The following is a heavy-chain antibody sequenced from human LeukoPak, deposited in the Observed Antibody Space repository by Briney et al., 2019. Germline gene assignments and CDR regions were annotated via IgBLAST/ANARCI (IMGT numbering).Heavy chain of an antibody. J-gene: IGHJ6*02. CDR2: IYYRGST. D-gene: IGHD3-3*01. V-gene: IGHV4-59*08. CDR1: GGSISSNY. CDR3: ARQNYDEVNYYYYGLDV. Sequence: SETLSLTCTVSGGSISSNYWSWIRQTPGKGLEWIGYIYYRGSTDYNPSLKSRVTISVDTSKNQFSLKLSSVTAADTAVYYCARQNYDEVNYYYYGLDVWGQGTTVTVSS.